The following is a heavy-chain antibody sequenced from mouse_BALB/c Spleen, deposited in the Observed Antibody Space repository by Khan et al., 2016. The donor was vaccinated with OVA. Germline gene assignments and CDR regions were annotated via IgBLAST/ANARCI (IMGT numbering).Heavy chain of an antibody. CDR3: TRKDYYDYDPFPY. CDR1: GYSITSEYT. J-gene: IGHJ3*01. D-gene: IGHD2-4*01. Sequence: EVQLQESGPGLVKPSQSLSLTCTVTGYSITSEYTWNWIRQFPGNKLEWMGFISYSGNTRYKPSLKSRISITRDTSKNQFFLQLNSLTSEDTATYYCTRKDYYDYDPFPYWGQGTLVTVSA. V-gene: IGHV3-2*02. CDR2: ISYSGNT.